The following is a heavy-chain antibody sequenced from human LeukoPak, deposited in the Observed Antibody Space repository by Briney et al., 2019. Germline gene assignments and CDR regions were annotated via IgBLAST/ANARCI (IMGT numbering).Heavy chain of an antibody. D-gene: IGHD5-18*01. CDR2: ISYDGSNK. J-gene: IGHJ4*02. CDR3: VKVDT. CDR1: GFTFSTYI. Sequence: GGSLRLSCAASGFTFSTYIMHWVRQAPGKGLEWVAVISYDGSNKYYADSVKGRFTISRDNSKNTLYLQMDSLSAEDTAVYYCVKVDTWGQGTLVTVSS. V-gene: IGHV3-30*04.